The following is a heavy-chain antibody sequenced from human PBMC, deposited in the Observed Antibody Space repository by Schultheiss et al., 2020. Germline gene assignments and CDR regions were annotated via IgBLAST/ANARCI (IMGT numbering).Heavy chain of an antibody. CDR1: GFTFSSYA. CDR3: ARGTRYDQNFDALDV. D-gene: IGHD1-1*01. Sequence: GSLRLSCAASGFTFSSYAMSWVRQAPGKGLEWIGEINHSGSTNYNPSLKSRVTISVDTSRNEFSLKLTSVTAADTGFYYCARGTRYDQNFDALDVWGQGTLVTVSS. V-gene: IGHV4-34*08. CDR2: INHSGST. J-gene: IGHJ4*03.